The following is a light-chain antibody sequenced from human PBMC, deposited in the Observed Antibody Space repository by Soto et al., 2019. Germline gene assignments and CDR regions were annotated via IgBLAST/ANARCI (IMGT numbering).Light chain of an antibody. Sequence: QYVLTQPPSASGTPGQRVTISCSGSSSKIGSNTVNWYQQLPGTAPKLLIYSNNQRPSGVPDRFSGSKSGTSASLAISGLQSEDEADYYCAAWDDSLNGHYVFGTGTKVTVL. J-gene: IGLJ1*01. CDR1: SSKIGSNT. CDR2: SNN. V-gene: IGLV1-44*01. CDR3: AAWDDSLNGHYV.